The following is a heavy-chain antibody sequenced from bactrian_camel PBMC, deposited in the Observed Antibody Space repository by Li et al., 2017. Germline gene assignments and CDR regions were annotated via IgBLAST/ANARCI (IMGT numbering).Heavy chain of an antibody. D-gene: IGHD6*01. V-gene: IGHV3S40*01. J-gene: IGHJ6*01. Sequence: VQLVESGGGSVQPGGSLRLSCAASGFTFSSYGMSWVRQASGKGLEWVSGINSGGGSTYYSDSVKGRFTISRDNDKNTLYLRLDVLKTEDTAMYYCVGGPDGGSWYGTGPWGQGTQVTVS. CDR1: GFTFSSYG. CDR2: INSGGGST. CDR3: VGGPDGGSWYGTGP.